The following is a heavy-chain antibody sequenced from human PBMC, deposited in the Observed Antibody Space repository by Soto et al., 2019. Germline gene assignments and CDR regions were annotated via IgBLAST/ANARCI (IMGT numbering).Heavy chain of an antibody. D-gene: IGHD2-21*02. V-gene: IGHV1-69*01. CDR3: ARGGIVVVTASYYYGMDV. Sequence: QVQLVQSGAEVKKPGSSVKVSCKASGGTFSSYAISWVRQAPGQGLEWMGGIIPIFGTANYAQKFQGRVTITADESTSTAYMELSSLRSEDTAVYYCARGGIVVVTASYYYGMDVWGRGTTVTVSS. CDR1: GGTFSSYA. J-gene: IGHJ6*02. CDR2: IIPIFGTA.